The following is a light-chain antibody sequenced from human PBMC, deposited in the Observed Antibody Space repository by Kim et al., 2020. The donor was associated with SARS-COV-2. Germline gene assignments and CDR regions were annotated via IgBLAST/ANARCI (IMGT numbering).Light chain of an antibody. CDR2: AAS. V-gene: IGKV3-11*01. CDR1: QSVSSN. Sequence: PGERATVSCRASQSVSSNLDWFQQKPGQAPRVLIYAASNRATGIPARFSGSGSGTDFTLTISSLEPEDFAVYYCQQRTNWPLTFGGGTKVDIK. J-gene: IGKJ4*01. CDR3: QQRTNWPLT.